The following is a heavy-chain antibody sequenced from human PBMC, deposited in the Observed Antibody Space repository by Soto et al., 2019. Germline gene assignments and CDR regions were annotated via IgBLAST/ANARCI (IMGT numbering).Heavy chain of an antibody. CDR2: IYYSGST. CDR3: ARRRFYYFDY. Sequence: SETLSLTCTVSGGSISNYYWSWIRQPPGKGLEWIGYIYYSGSTNYNPSLKSRVTISVDTSKNQFSLKLSSVTAADTAVYYCARRRFYYFDYWGQGTLVTVSS. V-gene: IGHV4-59*08. CDR1: GGSISNYY. J-gene: IGHJ4*02.